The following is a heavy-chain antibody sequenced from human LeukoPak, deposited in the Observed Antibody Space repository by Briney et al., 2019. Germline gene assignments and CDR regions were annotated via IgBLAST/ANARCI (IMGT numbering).Heavy chain of an antibody. CDR3: AKVRRLRLHY. Sequence: PGGSLTLSCAASGFTFSSYDMSWVRQPPGKGLEWVSAISGSGGSTYYADSVKGRFTTSRDNSKNTIHLQINSLRAEDTAVYYCAKVRRLRLHYWGQGTLVTVSS. D-gene: IGHD5-12*01. J-gene: IGHJ4*02. CDR1: GFTFSSYD. V-gene: IGHV3-23*01. CDR2: ISGSGGST.